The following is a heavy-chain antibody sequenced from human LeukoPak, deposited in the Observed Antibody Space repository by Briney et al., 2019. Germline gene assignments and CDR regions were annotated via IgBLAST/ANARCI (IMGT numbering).Heavy chain of an antibody. CDR1: GFTFSSYA. J-gene: IGHJ4*02. CDR3: AKVLRPVPNIAVALDY. Sequence: GGSLRLSCAASGFTFSSYAMSWVRQAPGKGLEWVSAISGSGGSTYYADSVKGRFTISRDNSKNTLYLQMNSLRAEDTAVYYCAKVLRPVPNIAVALDYWGQGTLVTVSS. D-gene: IGHD6-19*01. CDR2: ISGSGGST. V-gene: IGHV3-23*01.